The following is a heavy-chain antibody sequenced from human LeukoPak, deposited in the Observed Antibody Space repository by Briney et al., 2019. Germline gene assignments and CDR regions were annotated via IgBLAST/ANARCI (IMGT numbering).Heavy chain of an antibody. Sequence: SETLSLTCTVSGGSISSSSYYWGWIRQPPGKGLEWIGSIYYSGSTYYNPSLKSRVTISVDTSKNQFSLKLSSVTAADTAVYYCARVVTIFGVVIPRGWFDPWGQGTLVTVSS. D-gene: IGHD3-3*01. J-gene: IGHJ5*02. CDR2: IYYSGST. CDR3: ARVVTIFGVVIPRGWFDP. CDR1: GGSISSSSYY. V-gene: IGHV4-39*07.